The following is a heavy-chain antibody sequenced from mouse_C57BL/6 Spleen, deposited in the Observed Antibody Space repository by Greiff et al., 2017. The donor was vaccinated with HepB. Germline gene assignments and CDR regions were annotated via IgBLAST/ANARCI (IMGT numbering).Heavy chain of an antibody. D-gene: IGHD3-2*02. CDR3: AKRSGDSSGYSY. V-gene: IGHV1-50*01. Sequence: QVQVQQPGAELVKPGASVKLSCKASGYTFTSYWMQWVKQRPGQGLEWIGEIDPSDSYTNYNQKFKGKATLTVDTSSSTDYMQLSSLTSEDSAVYYCAKRSGDSSGYSYWGQGTTLTVSS. CDR1: GYTFTSYW. J-gene: IGHJ2*01. CDR2: IDPSDSYT.